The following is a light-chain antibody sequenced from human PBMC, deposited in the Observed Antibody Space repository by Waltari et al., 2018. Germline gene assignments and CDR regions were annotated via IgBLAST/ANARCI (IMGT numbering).Light chain of an antibody. CDR3: QQRSNWPLT. J-gene: IGKJ4*01. CDR2: DAS. V-gene: IGKV3-11*01. CDR1: QSVSSY. Sequence: EIVLTQSPATLSLSPGERATLSCRASQSVSSYLAWYQQKPGQAPRLLIYDASNRATGIPARVSGSRSGTDFTLTISSLDPEDFAVYYCQQRSNWPLTFGGGTKVEIK.